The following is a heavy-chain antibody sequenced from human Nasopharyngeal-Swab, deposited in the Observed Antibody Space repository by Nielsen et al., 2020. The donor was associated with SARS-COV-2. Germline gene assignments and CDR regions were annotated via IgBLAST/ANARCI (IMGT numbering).Heavy chain of an antibody. D-gene: IGHD6-13*01. CDR1: GFTFSSYA. V-gene: IGHV3-23*01. CDR2: ISGSGGST. J-gene: IGHJ4*02. CDR3: AKAPGAAAGTVFDS. Sequence: GESLKISCTASGFTFSSYAMSWVRQAPGKGLEWVSEISGSGGSTYYAESVKGRFTISRDNSKNTLYLQMSSLRAEDTAIYYCAKAPGAAAGTVFDSWGQGTLVTVSS.